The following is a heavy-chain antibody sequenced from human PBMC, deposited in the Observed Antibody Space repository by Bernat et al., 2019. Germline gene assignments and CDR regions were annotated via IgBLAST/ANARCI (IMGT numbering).Heavy chain of an antibody. CDR2: INHSGST. D-gene: IGHD3-16*02. V-gene: IGHV4-34*01. CDR1: GGSFSGYY. CDR3: AREAYDDIWGSYRPPNYFDY. J-gene: IGHJ4*02. Sequence: QVQLQQGGAELLKPSETLSLTCAVYGGSFSGYYWSWIRQPPGKGLEWIGEINHSGSTNCNPSLKSRVTISVDTSKNQFSLRLTSVTAADTAVYYCAREAYDDIWGSYRPPNYFDYLGQGMLVTVSS.